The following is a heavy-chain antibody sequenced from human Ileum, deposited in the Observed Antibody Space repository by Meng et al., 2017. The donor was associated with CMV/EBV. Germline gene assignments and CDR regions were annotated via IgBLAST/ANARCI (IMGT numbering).Heavy chain of an antibody. CDR3: ACLSGSYSLG. CDR2: INPNTGGT. J-gene: IGHJ4*02. Sequence: QVPVVPSGAEVKKPGASVKVSCKTSGYTFTGYYIHWVRQAPGQGLEWMGWINPNTGGTNYAQNFQGRVTMTRDTSISTTYMEVNSLRSDDTAVFYCACLSGSYSLGWGQGTLVTVSS. D-gene: IGHD3-10*01. V-gene: IGHV1-2*02. CDR1: GYTFTGYY.